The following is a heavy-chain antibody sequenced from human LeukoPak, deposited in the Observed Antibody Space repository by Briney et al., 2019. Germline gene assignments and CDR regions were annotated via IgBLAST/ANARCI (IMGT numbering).Heavy chain of an antibody. CDR3: AGANWAAGDPFDY. Sequence: ASVKVSCKASGYTFTGYYIHWVRQAPGQGLDWMGWINASSGGTSYAQKFQDRVTMTRDTSISTAYMELTRLTSDDTAVYFCAGANWAAGDPFDYWGQGTLVTVSS. V-gene: IGHV1-2*02. D-gene: IGHD7-27*01. CDR1: GYTFTGYY. J-gene: IGHJ4*02. CDR2: INASSGGT.